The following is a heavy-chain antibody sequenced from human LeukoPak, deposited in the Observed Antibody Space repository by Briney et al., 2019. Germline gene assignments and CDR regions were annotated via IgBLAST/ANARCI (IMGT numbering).Heavy chain of an antibody. D-gene: IGHD5-18*01. CDR3: AKVDGLWPTLDAFDI. Sequence: GGSLRLSCAASGFTFSSYGMHWVRQAPGKGLEWVAFIRYDGSNKYYADSVKGRFTISRDNSKNTLYLQMNSLRAEDTAVYYCAKVDGLWPTLDAFDIWGQGTMVTVSS. J-gene: IGHJ3*02. V-gene: IGHV3-30*02. CDR1: GFTFSSYG. CDR2: IRYDGSNK.